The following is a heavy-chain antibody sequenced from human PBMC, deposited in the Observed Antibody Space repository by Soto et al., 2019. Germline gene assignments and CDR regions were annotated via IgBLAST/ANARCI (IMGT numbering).Heavy chain of an antibody. CDR2: INPNGGGT. J-gene: IGHJ4*02. D-gene: IGHD3-10*01. CDR3: ARDSSASATSYSFDY. V-gene: IGHV1-46*01. Sequence: ASVKVSCKASGYKFINHYIHWVRQAPGVGLEWMGIINPNGGGTDYAQKFQGRVTMTTDTYASTVHMELSSLRSEDTAVHFCARDSSASATSYSFDYWGQGTLVTVSS. CDR1: GYKFINHY.